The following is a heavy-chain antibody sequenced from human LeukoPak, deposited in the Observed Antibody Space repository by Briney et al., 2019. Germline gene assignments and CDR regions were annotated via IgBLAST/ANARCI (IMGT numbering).Heavy chain of an antibody. Sequence: ASVKVSCKASGYTFSNYYLHWVRQAPGQGLEWMGLINPTAGNTYYAQRFQGRVTITADKSTSTAYMELSSLRSEDTAVYYCASSYSTNWFDPWGQGTLVTVSS. CDR1: GYTFSNYY. CDR2: INPTAGNT. V-gene: IGHV1-46*01. J-gene: IGHJ5*02. CDR3: ASSYSTNWFDP. D-gene: IGHD4-11*01.